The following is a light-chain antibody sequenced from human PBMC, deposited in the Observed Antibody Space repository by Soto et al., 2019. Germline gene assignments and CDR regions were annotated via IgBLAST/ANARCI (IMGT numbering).Light chain of an antibody. CDR2: KDR. V-gene: IGLV3-27*01. CDR3: YSAADNNLGV. Sequence: SYELTQPSSVSVSPGQTARITCSGDVLAKKYAGWFQQKPGQAPVLVIYKDRERPSGIPERFSGSSSGTTVTLTISGAQVEDEADYYCYSAADNNLGVFGGGTKLTVL. J-gene: IGLJ2*01. CDR1: VLAKKY.